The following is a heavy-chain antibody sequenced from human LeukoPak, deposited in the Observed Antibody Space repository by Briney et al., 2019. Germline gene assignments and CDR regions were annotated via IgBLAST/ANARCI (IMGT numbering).Heavy chain of an antibody. V-gene: IGHV4-59*08. J-gene: IGHJ5*02. CDR1: GGSISSYY. CDR2: IYYSGST. Sequence: SETLSLTCTVSGGSISSYYWSWIRQPPGKGLEWIGYIYYSGSTNYNPSLKSRVTISVDTSKNQFSLKLSSVTAADTAVYYCARRGTQLSSWFDPWGQGTLVTVSS. D-gene: IGHD5-18*01. CDR3: ARRGTQLSSWFDP.